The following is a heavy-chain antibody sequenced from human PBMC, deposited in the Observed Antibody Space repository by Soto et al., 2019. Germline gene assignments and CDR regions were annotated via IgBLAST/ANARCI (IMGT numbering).Heavy chain of an antibody. J-gene: IGHJ6*02. V-gene: IGHV4-61*01. CDR1: GGSVSSGSYY. CDR3: ARDYSSSWGSYGMDV. CDR2: IYYSGST. D-gene: IGHD6-13*01. Sequence: SETLSLTCTVSGGSVSSGSYYWSWIRQPPGKGLEWIGYIYYSGSTNYNPSLKSRVTISVDTSKNQFSLKLSSVTAADTAVYYCARDYSSSWGSYGMDVWGQGTTVTVSS.